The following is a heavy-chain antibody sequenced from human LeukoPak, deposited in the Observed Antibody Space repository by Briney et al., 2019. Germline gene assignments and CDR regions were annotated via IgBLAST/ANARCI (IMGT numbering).Heavy chain of an antibody. V-gene: IGHV1-46*01. D-gene: IGHD3-10*01. J-gene: IGHJ4*02. CDR1: GYTFTSYY. CDR3: ARDAPVVRGVIIAFDY. Sequence: ASVKVSCKASGYTFTSYYMHWVRQAPGQGLEGVGIINPSGGSTSYAQKFQGRVTMTRDTSTSTVYMELSSLRSEDTAVYYCARDAPVVRGVIIAFDYWGQGTLVTVSS. CDR2: INPSGGST.